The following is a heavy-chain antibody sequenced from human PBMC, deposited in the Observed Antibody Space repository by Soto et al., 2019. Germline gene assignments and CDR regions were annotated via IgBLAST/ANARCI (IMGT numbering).Heavy chain of an antibody. Sequence: GGSLRLSCAASGFTFSSYAMSWVRQAPGKGLEWVSAISGSGASKYHADSGKGRFTISSDNSKNTPYLQMNSLRAEDTAVYYCAKGEEQWVVTATPFDYWGQGTLVTVSS. J-gene: IGHJ4*02. CDR3: AKGEEQWVVTATPFDY. D-gene: IGHD6-19*01. CDR2: ISGSGASK. V-gene: IGHV3-23*01. CDR1: GFTFSSYA.